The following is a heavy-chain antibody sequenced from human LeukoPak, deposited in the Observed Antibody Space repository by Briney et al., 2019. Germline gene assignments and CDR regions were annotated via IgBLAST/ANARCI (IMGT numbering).Heavy chain of an antibody. CDR2: ISSSSSYI. CDR1: GFTFSSYS. V-gene: IGHV3-21*01. CDR3: ARDRTAAGTGVSDY. Sequence: GGSLRLSCAASGFTFSSYSMNWVRQAPGKGLEWVSSISSSSSYIYYADSVKGRFTISRDNTKNSLYLQMNSLRAEDTAVYYCARDRTAAGTGVSDYWGQGTLVTVSS. J-gene: IGHJ4*02. D-gene: IGHD6-13*01.